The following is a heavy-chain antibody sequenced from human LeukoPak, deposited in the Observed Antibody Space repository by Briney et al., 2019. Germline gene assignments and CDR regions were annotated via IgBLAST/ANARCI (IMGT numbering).Heavy chain of an antibody. D-gene: IGHD2-8*02. CDR3: ARLTGTQNYFDY. Sequence: GESLKISCKGSGYSFANYWIGWVRQMPGKALEWMGIIYPDDSDTKYSPSFRGQVTISADKSISTAYLQWSSLKASDTAIYYCARLTGTQNYFDYWGQGTLVTVSS. CDR2: IYPDDSDT. V-gene: IGHV5-51*01. CDR1: GYSFANYW. J-gene: IGHJ4*02.